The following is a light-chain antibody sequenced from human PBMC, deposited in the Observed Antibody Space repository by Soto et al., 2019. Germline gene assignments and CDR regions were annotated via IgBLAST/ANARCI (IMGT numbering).Light chain of an antibody. Sequence: DIQMTQSPSTLSASVGDGVTITCRASQTISNWLAWYQRKPGKAPDLLIYKASSLETGVPSRFSGSGSGTEFTLTISSLQPDHFATYYCQQYNSYPYTFGQGTKLEIK. J-gene: IGKJ2*01. V-gene: IGKV1-5*03. CDR3: QQYNSYPYT. CDR2: KAS. CDR1: QTISNW.